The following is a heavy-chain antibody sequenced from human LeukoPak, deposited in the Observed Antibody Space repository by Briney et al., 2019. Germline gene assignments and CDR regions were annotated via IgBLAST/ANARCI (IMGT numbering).Heavy chain of an antibody. CDR3: ARLGSGHYPIFDY. CDR2: IGAYNDHT. V-gene: IGHV1-18*01. J-gene: IGHJ4*02. D-gene: IGHD3-22*01. Sequence: ASVKVSCKTSGYFFTSYGITWVRQAPGQGLEWMGWIGAYNDHTDYARKFQGRVLMTTDASTSTAYMELRSLRSDDTAVYYCARLGSGHYPIFDYWGQGTLVAVSS. CDR1: GYFFTSYG.